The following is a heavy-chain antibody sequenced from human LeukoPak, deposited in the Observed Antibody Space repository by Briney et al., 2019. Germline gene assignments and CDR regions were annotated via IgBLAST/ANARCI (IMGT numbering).Heavy chain of an antibody. J-gene: IGHJ4*02. D-gene: IGHD6-19*01. CDR1: GGSISNYY. CDR3: AGLQRIAVAGTDY. Sequence: PSETLSLTCTVSGGSISNYYWSWIRQPAGKGLEWIGRIYTSGSTNYNPSLKSRVTMSVDTSKNQFSLKLSSVTAADTAVYYCAGLQRIAVAGTDYWGQGTLVTVSS. V-gene: IGHV4-4*07. CDR2: IYTSGST.